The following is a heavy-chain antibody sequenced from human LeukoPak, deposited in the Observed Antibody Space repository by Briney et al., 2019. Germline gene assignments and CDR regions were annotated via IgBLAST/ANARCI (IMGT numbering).Heavy chain of an antibody. CDR2: IYGAGST. Sequence: GGSLRLSCAASGFTVSGDYMSWVRQDPGKGLEWVSVIYGAGSTYYADSVKGRFTISRDNSKNTLYLQMNSLRVEETAVYYCARAIQFGGYFDYWGQGTLVTVSP. J-gene: IGHJ4*02. V-gene: IGHV3-53*01. CDR1: GFTVSGDY. D-gene: IGHD2-15*01. CDR3: ARAIQFGGYFDY.